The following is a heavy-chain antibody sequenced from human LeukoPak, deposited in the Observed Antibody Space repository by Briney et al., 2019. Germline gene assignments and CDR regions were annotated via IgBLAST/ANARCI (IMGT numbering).Heavy chain of an antibody. J-gene: IGHJ6*02. CDR2: IYYSGST. CDR3: ARGVDTAMDYYYYYGMDV. Sequence: SETLSLTCTVSGGSISSYYWSWIRQPPGKGLEWIGYIYYSGSTNYNPSLKSRVTISVDTSKNQFSLKLSSVTAADTAVYYCARGVDTAMDYYYYYGMDVWGQGTMVTVSS. V-gene: IGHV4-59*08. D-gene: IGHD5-18*01. CDR1: GGSISSYY.